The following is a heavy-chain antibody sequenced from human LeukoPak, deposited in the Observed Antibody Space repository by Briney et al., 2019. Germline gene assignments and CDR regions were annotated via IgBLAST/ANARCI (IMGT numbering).Heavy chain of an antibody. J-gene: IGHJ4*02. D-gene: IGHD2-2*01. CDR1: GYTFTSYA. V-gene: IGHV1-3*01. CDR3: ARWDCSSTSCPIDY. Sequence: GASVKVSCRASGYTFTSYAMHWVRQAPGQRLEWMGWINAGNGNTKYSQKFQGRVTITRDTSASTAYMELSSLRSEDTAVYYCARWDCSSTSCPIDYWGQGTLVTVSS. CDR2: INAGNGNT.